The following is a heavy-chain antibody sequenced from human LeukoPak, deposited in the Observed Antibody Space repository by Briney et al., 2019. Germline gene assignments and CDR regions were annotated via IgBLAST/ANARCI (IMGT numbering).Heavy chain of an antibody. V-gene: IGHV3-23*01. J-gene: IGHJ6*02. D-gene: IGHD5-12*01. Sequence: GGSLRLSCAASGFTFSSFAMYWVRQAPGTGLEWVSLIDASGVGEDYADSVKGRFTISRDNARNTVYLQINSLIAEDTAVYYCARGLRDRYGMDVWGQGTTVTVSS. CDR1: GFTFSSFA. CDR2: IDASGVGE. CDR3: ARGLRDRYGMDV.